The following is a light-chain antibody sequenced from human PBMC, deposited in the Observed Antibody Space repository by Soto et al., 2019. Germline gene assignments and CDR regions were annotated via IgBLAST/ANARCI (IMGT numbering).Light chain of an antibody. J-gene: IGLJ3*02. CDR2: EDN. CDR3: QSYDSSSRV. Sequence: NFMLTQPHSVSESPGKTVTISCTRSSGSIASNYVQWFQQRPGSAPTTVIYEDNQRPSGVPDRFSGSIDSSSNSASLTIAGLTTEDDADYYCQSYDSSSRVFGGGTKLTVL. V-gene: IGLV6-57*04. CDR1: SGSIASNY.